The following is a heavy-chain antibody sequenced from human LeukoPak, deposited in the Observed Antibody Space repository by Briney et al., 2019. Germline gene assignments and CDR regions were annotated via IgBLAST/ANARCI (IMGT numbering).Heavy chain of an antibody. D-gene: IGHD2-15*01. CDR2: IYYSGST. V-gene: IGHV4-39*07. Sequence: SETLSLTCTVSGGSISSSSYYWGWIRQPPGKGLEWIGSIYYSGSTYYNPSLKSRVTISVDTSKNQFSLKLSSVTAADTAVYYCARVPIKYCSGGSCSEYWGQGTLVTVSS. CDR1: GGSISSSSYY. J-gene: IGHJ4*02. CDR3: ARVPIKYCSGGSCSEY.